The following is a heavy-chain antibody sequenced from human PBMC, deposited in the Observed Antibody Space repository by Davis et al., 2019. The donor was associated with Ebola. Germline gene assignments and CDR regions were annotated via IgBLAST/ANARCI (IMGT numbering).Heavy chain of an antibody. V-gene: IGHV4-59*01. CDR3: ARVPTARGVYYYYGMDV. J-gene: IGHJ6*02. D-gene: IGHD2-8*02. Sequence: SETLSLTCAVYGGSFSSYYWSWIRQPPGKGLEWIGYIYYSGNTNYNPSLKSRVTISVDTSKNQFSLKLSSVTAADTAVYYCARVPTARGVYYYYGMDVWGQGTTVTVSS. CDR2: IYYSGNT. CDR1: GGSFSSYY.